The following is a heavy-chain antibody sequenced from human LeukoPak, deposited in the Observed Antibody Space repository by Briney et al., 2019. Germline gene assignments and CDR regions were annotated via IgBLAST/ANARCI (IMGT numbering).Heavy chain of an antibody. V-gene: IGHV3-7*03. CDR3: AKARGYYYGSGAFDY. CDR1: GFTFSSYW. CDR2: IKQDGSEK. J-gene: IGHJ4*02. Sequence: GGSLRLSCAASGFTFSSYWMSWVRQAPGKGLEWVANIKQDGSEKYYVDSVKGRFTISRDNAMDSLYLQMNSLRTEDTVLYYCAKARGYYYGSGAFDYWGQGTLVTVSS. D-gene: IGHD3-10*01.